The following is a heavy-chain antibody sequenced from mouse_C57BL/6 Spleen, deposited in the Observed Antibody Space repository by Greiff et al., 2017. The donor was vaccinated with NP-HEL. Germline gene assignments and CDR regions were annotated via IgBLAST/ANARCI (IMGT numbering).Heavy chain of an antibody. CDR3: ASRDYYGSSSYYFDY. V-gene: IGHV1-64*01. J-gene: IGHJ2*01. D-gene: IGHD1-1*01. CDR1: GYTFTRYW. Sequence: VQLQQPGAELVKPGASVKLSCKASGYTFTRYWMHWVKQRPGQGLEWIGMIHPNSGSTNYNEKFKSKATLTVDKSSSTAYMQLSILTSEDSAVYYGASRDYYGSSSYYFDYWGQGTTLTVSS. CDR2: IHPNSGST.